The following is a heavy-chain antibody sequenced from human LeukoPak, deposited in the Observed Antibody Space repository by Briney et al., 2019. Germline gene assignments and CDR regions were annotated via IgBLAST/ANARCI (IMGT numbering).Heavy chain of an antibody. Sequence: PGGSLRLSCVVSGGSVCYNYMSWVRQAPGKGLEFVSVLSSGGITYYADSVKGRFTITRDNSKNTLSLEMNTLRADDAAVYYCHICGLWGQGTLVTVSS. J-gene: IGHJ4*02. D-gene: IGHD2-2*01. V-gene: IGHV3-53*01. CDR2: LSSGGIT. CDR1: GGSVCYNY. CDR3: HICGL.